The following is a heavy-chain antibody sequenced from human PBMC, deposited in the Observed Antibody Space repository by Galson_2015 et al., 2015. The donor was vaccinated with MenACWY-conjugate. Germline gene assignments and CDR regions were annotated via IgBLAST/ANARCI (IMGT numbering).Heavy chain of an antibody. D-gene: IGHD2-2*02. V-gene: IGHV5-51*01. CDR3: ARAPITVLPFDY. J-gene: IGHJ4*02. CDR2: IYAGDSAA. Sequence: WIAWARQMPGKGLEWKGIIYAGDSAARYRPSFQGQVTISADKSISTAYLQWSSLKASDTAMYYCARAPITVLPFDYWGQGTRVTVSS. CDR1: W.